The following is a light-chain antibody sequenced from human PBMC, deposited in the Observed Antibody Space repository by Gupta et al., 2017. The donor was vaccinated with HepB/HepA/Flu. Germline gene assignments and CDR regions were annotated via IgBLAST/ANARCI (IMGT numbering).Light chain of an antibody. Sequence: EIVLTQSPGTLSLSPGERATLSCKTSQRISSSSLAWYQQKPGQAPRLIIHAASSRADGTPVRFSGSGDAXDFTRTXSRREYEDFAVYCWQQVKTSSLFGXGTRVDIK. CDR3: QQVKTSSL. CDR2: AAS. V-gene: IGKV3-20*01. CDR1: QRISSSS. J-gene: IGKJ4*01.